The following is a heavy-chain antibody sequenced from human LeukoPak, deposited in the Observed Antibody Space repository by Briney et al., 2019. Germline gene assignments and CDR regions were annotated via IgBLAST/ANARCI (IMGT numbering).Heavy chain of an antibody. CDR2: IHYIGST. V-gene: IGHV4-39*07. J-gene: IGHJ6*03. D-gene: IGHD2-15*01. CDR1: GGSISSSSYY. Sequence: PSETLSLTCTVSGGSISSSSYYWAWIRQPPGKGLEWIGGIHYIGSTYYNPSLQSRVTISIDTSKNQFSLKLRFVTAADTAVYYCARVRCSGGSCPYYYYYYYMDVWGKGTTVTVSS. CDR3: ARVRCSGGSCPYYYYYYYMDV.